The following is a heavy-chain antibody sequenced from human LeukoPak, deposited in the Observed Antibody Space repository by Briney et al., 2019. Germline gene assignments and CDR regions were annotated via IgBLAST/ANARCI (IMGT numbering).Heavy chain of an antibody. CDR1: GYTFTSYG. Sequence: ASVKVSCKAPGYTFTSYGISWVRQAPGQGLEWMGWISAYNGNTNYAQKLQGRVTMTTDTSTSTAYMELRSLRSDDTAVYYCARLRSSGYCSSTSCYRYDAFDIWGQGTMVTVSS. CDR2: ISAYNGNT. D-gene: IGHD2-2*01. J-gene: IGHJ3*02. V-gene: IGHV1-18*01. CDR3: ARLRSSGYCSSTSCYRYDAFDI.